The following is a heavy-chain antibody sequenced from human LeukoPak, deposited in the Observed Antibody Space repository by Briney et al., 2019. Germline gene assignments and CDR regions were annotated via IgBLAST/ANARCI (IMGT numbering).Heavy chain of an antibody. CDR3: ARIDYSNAFDI. D-gene: IGHD4-11*01. J-gene: IGHJ3*02. V-gene: IGHV1-69*06. Sequence: SVKVSCKASGGTFSSYAISWVRQAPGQGLEWMGGIIPIFGTANYAQKFQGRLTITWNTSINTAYMELGSLTSEDTAVYYCARIDYSNAFDIWGRGTMVTVSS. CDR2: IIPIFGTA. CDR1: GGTFSSYA.